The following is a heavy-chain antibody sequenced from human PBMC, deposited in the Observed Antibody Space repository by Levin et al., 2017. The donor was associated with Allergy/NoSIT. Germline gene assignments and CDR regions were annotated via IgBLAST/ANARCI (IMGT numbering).Heavy chain of an antibody. J-gene: IGHJ6*03. D-gene: IGHD6-13*01. CDR2: IYYSGTT. CDR1: GGSIRSTTYY. Sequence: SQTLSLTCTVSGGSIRSTTYYWGWIRQPPGKGLEWIGTIYYSGTTYYNPSLKSRVTISVDTSKNQFSLNLSSVTAADTAVYYCTRGAAGKSMVFYYYYMDGWVKGTTVTVSS. V-gene: IGHV4-39*01. CDR3: TRGAAGKSMVFYYYYMDG.